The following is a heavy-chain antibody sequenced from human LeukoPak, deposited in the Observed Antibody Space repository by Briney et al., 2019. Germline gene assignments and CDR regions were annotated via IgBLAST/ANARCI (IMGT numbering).Heavy chain of an antibody. J-gene: IGHJ5*02. D-gene: IGHD3-3*01. CDR2: IRYDGSNK. CDR1: GFTFSSYG. Sequence: QPGGSLRLSCAASGFTFSSYGMHWVRQAPGKGLEWVAFIRYDGSNKYYADSVKGRFTISRDNSKNTLYLQMNSLRVEDTAVYYCARVIATIFGVVFRDSWFDPWGQGTQVTVSS. CDR3: ARVIATIFGVVFRDSWFDP. V-gene: IGHV3-30*02.